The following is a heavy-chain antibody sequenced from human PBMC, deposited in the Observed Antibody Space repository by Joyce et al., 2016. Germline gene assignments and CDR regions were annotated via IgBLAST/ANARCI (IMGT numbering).Heavy chain of an antibody. D-gene: IGHD2-2*01. CDR1: GYAFSHYG. Sequence: QVQLVQSGTEVRKPGASVKVSCKASGYAFSHYGITWVRQAPGQGLEWMGWISAYTGQTKSTQKFQDRVTMTTDASSTTAYLEVRSLRSDDTAVYYCAREGTYSISPTNDYWGQGTLVTVSS. J-gene: IGHJ4*02. CDR2: ISAYTGQT. V-gene: IGHV1-18*04. CDR3: AREGTYSISPTNDY.